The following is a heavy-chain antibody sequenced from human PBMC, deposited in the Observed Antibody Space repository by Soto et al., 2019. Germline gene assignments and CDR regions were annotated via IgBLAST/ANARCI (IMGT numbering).Heavy chain of an antibody. D-gene: IGHD6-19*01. CDR3: AKEGTSGLYYFDY. J-gene: IGHJ4*02. Sequence: GGSLILSCAVAGFTFSNYAISWVRQAPGKGLEWVSIISGGGDTSYYADSVKGRFTISRDNSRNTLYLQMNSLRAGDSAKYYCAKEGTSGLYYFDYWGPGTPVTVSS. V-gene: IGHV3-23*01. CDR1: GFTFSNYA. CDR2: ISGGGDTS.